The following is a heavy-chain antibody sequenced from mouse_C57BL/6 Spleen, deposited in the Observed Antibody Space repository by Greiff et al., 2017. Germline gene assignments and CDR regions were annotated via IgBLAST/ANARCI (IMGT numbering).Heavy chain of an antibody. J-gene: IGHJ4*01. D-gene: IGHD1-2*01. V-gene: IGHV3-6*01. Sequence: EVKLLESGPGLVKPSQSLSLTCSVTGYSITSGYYWNWIRQFPGNKLEWMGYISYDGSNNYNPSLKNRISITRDTSKNQFFLKLNSVTTEDTATYYCARDGYYGRAMDYWGQGTSVTVSS. CDR1: GYSITSGYY. CDR3: ARDGYYGRAMDY. CDR2: ISYDGSN.